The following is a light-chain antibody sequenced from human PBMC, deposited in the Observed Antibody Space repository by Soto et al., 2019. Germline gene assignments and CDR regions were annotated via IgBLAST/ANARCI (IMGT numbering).Light chain of an antibody. J-gene: IGKJ5*01. CDR2: GAS. Sequence: EIVMTQSPATLSVSPGERATLSCRASQSISTYLAWYQQKPGQAPRLLIYGASTRATRIPARFSGSGSGTDFTLTISSLQPEDFATYYCQQSYSPPPVTFGQGTRLEIK. CDR3: QQSYSPPPVT. V-gene: IGKV3-15*01. CDR1: QSISTY.